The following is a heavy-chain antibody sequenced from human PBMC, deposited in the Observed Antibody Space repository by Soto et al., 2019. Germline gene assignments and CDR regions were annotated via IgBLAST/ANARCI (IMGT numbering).Heavy chain of an antibody. Sequence: PGGSLRLSCAASGFTFTSYGMHWVRQAPGKGLEWMALILHDGSAEYYADSVKGRFTISRDNSKNRLYLQMNSLRAEDTAVYYCARSRDGYSFYFYYGMDGWGQGTTVTVYS. D-gene: IGHD4-4*01. CDR3: ARSRDGYSFYFYYGMDG. V-gene: IGHV3-30*03. J-gene: IGHJ6*02. CDR1: GFTFTSYG. CDR2: ILHDGSAE.